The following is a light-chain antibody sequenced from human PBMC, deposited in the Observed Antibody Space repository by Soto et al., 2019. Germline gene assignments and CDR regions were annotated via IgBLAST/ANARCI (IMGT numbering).Light chain of an antibody. CDR3: QQRFNWPRFT. CDR1: QSVSSY. Sequence: EIVLTQSPATLSLSPGERATLSCRASQSVSSYLAWYQQKPGQAPRLLIYDASNRATGIPAMFSGGGSGTDFTLAISSLEPEDVAVYYCQQRFNWPRFTFGQGTKLEIK. J-gene: IGKJ2*01. CDR2: DAS. V-gene: IGKV3-11*01.